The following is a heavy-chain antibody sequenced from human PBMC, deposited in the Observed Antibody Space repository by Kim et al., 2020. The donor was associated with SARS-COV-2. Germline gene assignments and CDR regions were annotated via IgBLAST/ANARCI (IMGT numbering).Heavy chain of an antibody. CDR2: IYHSGST. CDR3: ARINFIVVVTDVDY. D-gene: IGHD2-21*02. CDR1: GYSISSGYY. Sequence: SETLSLTCTVSGYSISSGYYWGWIRQPPGKGLEWIGSIYHSGSTYYNPSLKSRVTISVDTSKNQFSLKLSSVTAADTAVYYCARINFIVVVTDVDYWGQGTLVTVSS. V-gene: IGHV4-38-2*02. J-gene: IGHJ4*02.